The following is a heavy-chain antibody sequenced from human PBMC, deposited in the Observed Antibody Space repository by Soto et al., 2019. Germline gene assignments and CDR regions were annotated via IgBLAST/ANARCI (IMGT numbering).Heavy chain of an antibody. J-gene: IGHJ4*02. CDR1: GFIVSTYY. CDR2: INAGGTT. D-gene: IGHD6-6*01. V-gene: IGHV3-53*01. CDR3: ARVDSSSSGRLDY. Sequence: PGGSLRLSCAASGFIVSTYYMSWVRQAPGKGLEWVSVINAGGTTYYADSVKGRFSISRDNSKNTLYLQMNTLRAEDTAVYYCARVDSSSSGRLDYWGQGTLVTVSS.